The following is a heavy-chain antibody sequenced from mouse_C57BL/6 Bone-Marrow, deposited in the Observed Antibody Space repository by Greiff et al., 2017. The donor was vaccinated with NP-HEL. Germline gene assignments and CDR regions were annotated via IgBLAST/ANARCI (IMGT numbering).Heavy chain of an antibody. CDR3: ARIHYGSSPYYYDY. Sequence: VQLKQSGAELVKPGASVKLSCTASGFNIKDYYMHWVKQRTEQGLEWIGRIDPEDGETKYAPQFQGKATITADTSSNTAYLQLSSLTSEDTAVYYCARIHYGSSPYYYDYWGQGTTLTVSS. D-gene: IGHD1-1*01. J-gene: IGHJ2*01. CDR2: IDPEDGET. CDR1: GFNIKDYY. V-gene: IGHV14-2*01.